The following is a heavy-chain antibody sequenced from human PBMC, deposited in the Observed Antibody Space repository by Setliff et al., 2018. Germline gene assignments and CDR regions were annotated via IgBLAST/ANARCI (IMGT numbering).Heavy chain of an antibody. D-gene: IGHD3-10*01. Sequence: GGSLRLSCAASTFTFSKYAVTWVRQAPGKGLQWVASIGASGHNTYYADFVKGRFTISRDNSGNTLYLLMNSLRGDDTASYCAKWWRGSESDWFDPWGQGTLVTVSS. CDR3: AKWWRGSESDWFDP. J-gene: IGHJ5*02. CDR2: IGASGHNT. V-gene: IGHV3-23*01. CDR1: TFTFSKYA.